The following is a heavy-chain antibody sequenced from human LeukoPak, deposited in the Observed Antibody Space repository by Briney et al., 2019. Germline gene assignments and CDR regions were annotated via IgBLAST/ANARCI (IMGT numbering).Heavy chain of an antibody. D-gene: IGHD6-19*01. CDR2: IIPIFGTA. V-gene: IGHV1-69*13. CDR1: GGTFSSYA. Sequence: SVKVSCKASGGTFSSYAISWVRQAPGHGLEWMGGIIPIFGTANYAQKFQGRVTITADESTSTAYMELSSLRSEDTAVYYCARAGRGPVAGTFDYWGQGTLVTVSS. CDR3: ARAGRGPVAGTFDY. J-gene: IGHJ4*02.